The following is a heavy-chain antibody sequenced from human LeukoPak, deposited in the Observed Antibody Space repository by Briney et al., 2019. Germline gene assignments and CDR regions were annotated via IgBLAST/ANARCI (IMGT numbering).Heavy chain of an antibody. Sequence: GGSLRLSCAASGFTFSSYSMNWVRQAPGKGLEWVSSISSSSSYIYYADSVKGRFTISRDNAKNSLYLQMNSLRAEDTAVYYCASTPSPHYDYGDYGWGQGTLVTVSS. J-gene: IGHJ4*02. V-gene: IGHV3-21*01. D-gene: IGHD4-17*01. CDR3: ASTPSPHYDYGDYG. CDR2: ISSSSSYI. CDR1: GFTFSSYS.